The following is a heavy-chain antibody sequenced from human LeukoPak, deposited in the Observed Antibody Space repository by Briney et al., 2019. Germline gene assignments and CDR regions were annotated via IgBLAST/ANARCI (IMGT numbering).Heavy chain of an antibody. CDR2: ISGSGSST. CDR3: ARARYCTSTSCYIDY. J-gene: IGHJ4*02. D-gene: IGHD2-2*02. Sequence: GGSLRLSCAASGFTFSSYAMSWVRQAPGKGLEWVSSISGSGSSTYYADSMKGRFSISRDNSKNTLYLQMNSLRAEDTALYYCARARYCTSTSCYIDYWGQGTLVTVSS. V-gene: IGHV3-23*01. CDR1: GFTFSSYA.